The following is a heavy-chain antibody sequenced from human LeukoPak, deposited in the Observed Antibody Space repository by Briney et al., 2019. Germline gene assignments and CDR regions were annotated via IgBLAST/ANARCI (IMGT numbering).Heavy chain of an antibody. J-gene: IGHJ4*02. V-gene: IGHV1-2*02. CDR3: ASGSNVDTAMASDYFDY. CDR1: GYTFTGYY. CDR2: INPNSGGT. Sequence: ASVKVSCKASGYTFTGYYIHWVRQAPGQGPEWVGWINPNSGGTNYAQKFQGRVTMTRDTSINTAYMELSRLRSDDTAVYYCASGSNVDTAMASDYFDYWGQGTLVTVSS. D-gene: IGHD5-18*01.